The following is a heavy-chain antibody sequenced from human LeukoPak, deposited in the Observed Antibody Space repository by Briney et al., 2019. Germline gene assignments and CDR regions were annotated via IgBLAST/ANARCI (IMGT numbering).Heavy chain of an antibody. CDR1: GYTFTGYY. Sequence: ASVKVSCKASGYTFTGYYMHWVRQAPGQGLEWMGWINPNSGGTNYAQKFQGRVTMTRDTSISTAYMELSRLRSDDTAVYYCASDMSYGSGSYYSAAYYYYGMDVWGQGTTVTVSS. J-gene: IGHJ6*02. CDR2: INPNSGGT. V-gene: IGHV1-2*02. D-gene: IGHD3-10*01. CDR3: ASDMSYGSGSYYSAAYYYYGMDV.